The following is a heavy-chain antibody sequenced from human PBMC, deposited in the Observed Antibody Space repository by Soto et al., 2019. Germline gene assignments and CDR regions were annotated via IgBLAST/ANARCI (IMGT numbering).Heavy chain of an antibody. V-gene: IGHV1-18*01. CDR2: ISAYNGNT. CDR3: ARVIFEDVSSSCGMAV. CDR1: GYTFTSYG. J-gene: IGHJ6*02. D-gene: IGHD6-6*01. Sequence: QVQLVQSGAEVKKPGASVKVSCKASGYTFTSYGISWVRQAPGQGLEWMGWISAYNGNTNYAQKLQGRVTMTKDTSASTAYMELRSLRSDDTAVYYCARVIFEDVSSSCGMAVWGQGTTVTVSS.